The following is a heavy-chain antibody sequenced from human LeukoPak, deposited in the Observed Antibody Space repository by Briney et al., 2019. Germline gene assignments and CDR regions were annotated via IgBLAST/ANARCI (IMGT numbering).Heavy chain of an antibody. Sequence: GGSLRLSCAASGFTFSDYYMRWIRQAPGKGLEWVSYISSSGSTIYYADSVKGRFTISRDNAKNSLYLQMNSLRAEDTAVYYCAGYSSSSWVIDYWGQGTLVTVSS. CDR3: AGYSSSSWVIDY. D-gene: IGHD6-6*01. J-gene: IGHJ4*02. CDR2: ISSSGSTI. CDR1: GFTFSDYY. V-gene: IGHV3-11*04.